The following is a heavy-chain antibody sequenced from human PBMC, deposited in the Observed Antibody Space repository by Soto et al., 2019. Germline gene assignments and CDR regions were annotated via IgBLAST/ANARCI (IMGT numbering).Heavy chain of an antibody. Sequence: SLRLSCAASGFTFSSYSMNWVRQAPGKGLEWVSSISSSSSYIYYADSVKGRFTISRDNAKNSLYLQMNSLRAEDTAVYYCARENYDFWSGYYYYYGMDVWGQGTTVTVSS. CDR1: GFTFSSYS. CDR3: ARENYDFWSGYYYYYGMDV. D-gene: IGHD3-3*01. J-gene: IGHJ6*02. V-gene: IGHV3-21*01. CDR2: ISSSSSYI.